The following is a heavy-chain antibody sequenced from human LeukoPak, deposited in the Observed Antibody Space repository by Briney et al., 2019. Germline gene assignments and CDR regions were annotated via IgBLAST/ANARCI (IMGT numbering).Heavy chain of an antibody. V-gene: IGHV3-21*01. CDR3: AREKGEQLWYLNLHDAFDI. Sequence: PGGSLRLSCAASGFTSSSYSMNWVRQAPGKGLEWVSSISSSSSYIYYADSVKGRFTISRDNAKNSLYLQMNSLRAEDTAVYYCAREKGEQLWYLNLHDAFDIWGQGTMVTVSS. D-gene: IGHD5-18*01. CDR2: ISSSSSYI. CDR1: GFTSSSYS. J-gene: IGHJ3*02.